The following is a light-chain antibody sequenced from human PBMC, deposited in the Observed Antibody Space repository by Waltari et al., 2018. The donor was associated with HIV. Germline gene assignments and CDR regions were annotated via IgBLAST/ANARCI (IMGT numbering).Light chain of an antibody. V-gene: IGKV1-39*01. CDR3: QQSHNAPPT. Sequence: DIQMAQSPSSLSASVGDRVTIICRASRSVSSNLHWYQQKPGTAPTLLIFGSSILQSGVPSRFSASGSGTEFILTISRLQPEDFATYYCQQSHNAPPTFGGGTKVEIK. CDR2: GSS. CDR1: RSVSSN. J-gene: IGKJ4*01.